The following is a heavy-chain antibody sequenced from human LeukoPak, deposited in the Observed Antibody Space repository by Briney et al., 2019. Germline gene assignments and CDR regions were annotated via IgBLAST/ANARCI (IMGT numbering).Heavy chain of an antibody. CDR1: GFTFSSYA. J-gene: IGHJ4*02. CDR3: AKDLVPYDFWSGFDY. Sequence: GGSLILSCAASGFTFSSYAMSWVRQAPGKGLEWVSAISGSGGSTYYADSVKGRFTISRDNSKNTLYLQMNSLRAEDTAVYYCAKDLVPYDFWSGFDYWGQGTLVTVSS. V-gene: IGHV3-23*01. CDR2: ISGSGGST. D-gene: IGHD3-3*01.